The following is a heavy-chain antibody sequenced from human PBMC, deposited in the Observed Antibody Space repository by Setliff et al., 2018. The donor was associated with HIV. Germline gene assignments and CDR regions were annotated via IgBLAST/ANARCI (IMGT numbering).Heavy chain of an antibody. V-gene: IGHV1-18*01. CDR2: INTHSGYT. CDR3: ARGKTWLRFLDY. D-gene: IGHD5-12*01. J-gene: IGHJ4*02. Sequence: ASVKVSCKASGYTFNNYGISWVRQAPGQGLEWIGWINTHSGYTNYAQNVQGRVTVTMDTSTSTAYMELRSLKSGDTAVYYCARGKTWLRFLDYWGQGTLVTVSS. CDR1: GYTFNNYG.